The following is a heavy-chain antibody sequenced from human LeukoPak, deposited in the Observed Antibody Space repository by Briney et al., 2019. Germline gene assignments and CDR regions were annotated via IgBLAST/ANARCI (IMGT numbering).Heavy chain of an antibody. Sequence: GGSLRLSCAASEFTFSSYSMNWVRQAPGKGLEWVPYISSDGSTIYYADSVKGRLTISRDNAKHSLYLQMNSLRAEDTAVYYCARGHSWNSYYYYYMDVWGKGTTVTVSS. V-gene: IGHV3-48*04. CDR3: ARGHSWNSYYYYYMDV. D-gene: IGHD1-7*01. J-gene: IGHJ6*03. CDR2: ISSDGSTI. CDR1: EFTFSSYS.